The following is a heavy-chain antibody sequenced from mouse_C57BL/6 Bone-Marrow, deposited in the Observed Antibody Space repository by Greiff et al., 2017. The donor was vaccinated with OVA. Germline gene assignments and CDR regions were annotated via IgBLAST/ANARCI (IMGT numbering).Heavy chain of an antibody. CDR1: GYTFTSYW. V-gene: IGHV1-5*01. J-gene: IGHJ2*01. CDR3: ARGGTFPYYFDY. CDR2: IYPGNSDT. Sequence: EVQLQQSGTVLARPGASVKMSCKTSGYTFTSYWMHWVKQRPGQGLEWIGAIYPGNSDTSYNQKFKGKAKLTAVTAASTAYMELSSLTNEDSAVYYCARGGTFPYYFDYWGQGTTLTVSS.